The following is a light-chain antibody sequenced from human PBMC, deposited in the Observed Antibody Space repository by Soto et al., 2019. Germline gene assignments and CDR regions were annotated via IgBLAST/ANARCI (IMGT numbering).Light chain of an antibody. Sequence: DIQLTKSPSFLSASVGDRATITCRASEGISSYLAWYQQKPGKAPKILIYAASTLQGGVPSSFSGSGPGTEFTYNNTSLQPEDIATYYCQQVNSYPLTFGGGTKVEIK. CDR3: QQVNSYPLT. CDR1: EGISSY. CDR2: AAS. V-gene: IGKV1-9*01. J-gene: IGKJ4*01.